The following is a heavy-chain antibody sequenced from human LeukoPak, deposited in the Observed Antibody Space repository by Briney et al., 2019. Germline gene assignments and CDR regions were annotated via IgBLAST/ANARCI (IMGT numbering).Heavy chain of an antibody. Sequence: GRSLRLSCAASGFTFSSYGMHWVRQAPGKGLEWVAVIWYDGSNKYYADSVKGRFTISRDNSKNTLYLQMNSLRAEDTAVYYCARASGGNYGMDVWGQGTTVTVSS. J-gene: IGHJ6*02. CDR1: GFTFSSYG. CDR3: ARASGGNYGMDV. V-gene: IGHV3-33*01. D-gene: IGHD2-15*01. CDR2: IWYDGSNK.